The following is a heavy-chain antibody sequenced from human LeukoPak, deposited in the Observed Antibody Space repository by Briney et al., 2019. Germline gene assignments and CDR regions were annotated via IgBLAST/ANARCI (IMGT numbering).Heavy chain of an antibody. V-gene: IGHV1-18*01. D-gene: IGHD2/OR15-2a*01. Sequence: ASVKVSCKASGGTFSSYAISWVRQAPGQGLEWMGWISAYNGNTNYAQKLQGRVTMTTDTSTSTAYMELRSLRSDDTAVYYCARDFFRFNWYFDLWGRGTLVTVSS. CDR2: ISAYNGNT. J-gene: IGHJ2*01. CDR3: ARDFFRFNWYFDL. CDR1: GGTFSSYA.